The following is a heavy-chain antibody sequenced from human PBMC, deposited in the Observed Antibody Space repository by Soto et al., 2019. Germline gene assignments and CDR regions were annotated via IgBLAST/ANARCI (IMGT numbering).Heavy chain of an antibody. CDR1: GFTFSSYG. CDR3: ASTVVTPGDY. V-gene: IGHV3-30*03. CDR2: ISYDGSNK. Sequence: QVQLVESGGGVVQPGRSLRLSCAASGFTFSSYGMHWVRQAPGKGLEWVAVISYDGSNKYYADSVKGRFTISRDNSKNTLYLQMNSLRAEDTAVYYCASTVVTPGDYWGQGTLVTVSS. J-gene: IGHJ4*02. D-gene: IGHD2-21*02.